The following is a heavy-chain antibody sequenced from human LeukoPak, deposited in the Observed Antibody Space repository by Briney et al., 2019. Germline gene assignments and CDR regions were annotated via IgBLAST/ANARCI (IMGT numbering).Heavy chain of an antibody. Sequence: SETLSLTCAVYGGSFSGYYWSWIRQPPGKGLEWIGEINHSGSTNYNPSLKSRVTISVDTSKNQFSLKLSSVTAADTAVYYCARHRHMVRGVNSRFDYWGQGTLVTVSS. V-gene: IGHV4-34*01. CDR3: ARHRHMVRGVNSRFDY. J-gene: IGHJ4*02. CDR2: INHSGST. D-gene: IGHD3-10*01. CDR1: GGSFSGYY.